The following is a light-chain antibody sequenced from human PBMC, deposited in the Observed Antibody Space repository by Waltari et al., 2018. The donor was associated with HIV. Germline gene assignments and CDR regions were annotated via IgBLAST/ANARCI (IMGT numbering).Light chain of an antibody. CDR3: QQTLRSPQT. V-gene: IGKV1-39*01. CDR2: GAT. J-gene: IGKJ5*01. CDR1: QSIDNY. Sequence: DIQMTQSPSSLSASVGDTVNITCRARQSIDNYLNWYQQTPGKAPRLLIFGATRLQSGVPSRFRGSGSGSDFTLTVISLQPEDFATYYCQQTLRSPQTFGQGTRLDIK.